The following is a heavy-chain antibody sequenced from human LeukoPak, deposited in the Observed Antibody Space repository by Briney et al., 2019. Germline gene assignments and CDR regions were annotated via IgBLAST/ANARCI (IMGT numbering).Heavy chain of an antibody. CDR3: ARVLRYCSGGNCYSGGLGYMDV. J-gene: IGHJ6*03. V-gene: IGHV3-23*01. Sequence: GGSLRLSCAASDFSFITYAMSWVRQAPGKGLEWVSTISGGGDATYYADSVKGRFTISRDNSKNTLYLQMNSLRAEDTAVYYCARVLRYCSGGNCYSGGLGYMDVWGKGTTVTISS. CDR2: ISGGGDAT. D-gene: IGHD2-15*01. CDR1: DFSFITYA.